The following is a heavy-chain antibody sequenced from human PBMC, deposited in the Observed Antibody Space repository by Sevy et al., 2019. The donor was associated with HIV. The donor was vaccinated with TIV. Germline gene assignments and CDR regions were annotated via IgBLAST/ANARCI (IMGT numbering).Heavy chain of an antibody. J-gene: IGHJ3*02. Sequence: SETLSLTCTVSGGSISSSSYYWGWIRQPPGKGLEWIGSIDYSGSTYYNPSLKSRVTISVDTSKNQFSLKLSSVTAAVSAVYYCAAMGNDYGDYQGGAFDIWGQGTMVSASS. CDR1: GGSISSSSYY. CDR2: IDYSGST. V-gene: IGHV4-39*01. D-gene: IGHD4-17*01. CDR3: AAMGNDYGDYQGGAFDI.